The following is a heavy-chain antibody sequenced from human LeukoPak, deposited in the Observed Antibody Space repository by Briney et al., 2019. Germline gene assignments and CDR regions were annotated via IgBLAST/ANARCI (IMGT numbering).Heavy chain of an antibody. CDR3: VRDRSRLIDY. Sequence: PGGSLRLSCAASGFTFSSYNMNWVRQAPGKGLEWVSSISSSSSYIYYADSVKGRFTISRDNAKNSLYLQMNCLSAEDTAVYYCVRDRSRLIDYWGQGTLVTVSS. J-gene: IGHJ4*02. V-gene: IGHV3-21*01. CDR1: GFTFSSYN. CDR2: ISSSSSYI. D-gene: IGHD3-22*01.